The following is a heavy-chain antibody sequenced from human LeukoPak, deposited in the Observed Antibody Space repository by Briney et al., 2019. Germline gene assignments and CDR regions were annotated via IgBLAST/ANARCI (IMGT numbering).Heavy chain of an antibody. D-gene: IGHD6-13*01. V-gene: IGHV3-30*03. CDR2: ISYDGSNK. CDR1: GFTFSSYG. J-gene: IGHJ3*02. CDR3: AGSSSWYYDAFDI. Sequence: GGSLRLSCAASGFTFSSYGMHWVRQAPGKGLEWVAVISYDGSNKCYADSVKGRFTISRDNSKNTLYLQMNSLRAEDTAVYYCAGSSSWYYDAFDIWGQGTMVTVSS.